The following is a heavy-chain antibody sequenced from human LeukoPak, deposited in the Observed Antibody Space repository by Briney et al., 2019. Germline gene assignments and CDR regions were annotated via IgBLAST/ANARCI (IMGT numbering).Heavy chain of an antibody. CDR1: GGSFSGYY. CDR3: ARGVGRLRYCSSTSCSHDY. Sequence: SETLSLTCAVYGGSFSGYYWSWIRQPPGEGLEWIGEINHSGSTNYNPSLKRRVTISVDTSKNQFSLKLSSVTAADTAVYYCARGVGRLRYCSSTSCSHDYWGQGTLVTVSS. V-gene: IGHV4-34*01. D-gene: IGHD2-2*01. J-gene: IGHJ4*02. CDR2: INHSGST.